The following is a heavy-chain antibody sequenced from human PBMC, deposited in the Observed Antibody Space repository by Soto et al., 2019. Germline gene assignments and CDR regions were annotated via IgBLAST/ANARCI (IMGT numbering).Heavy chain of an antibody. D-gene: IGHD3-16*02. CDR2: IYYSGST. CDR1: GGSISSSSYY. J-gene: IGHJ4*02. CDR3: ARVYYDYVWGSYRLYYFDY. Sequence: QLQLQESGPGLVKPSETLSLTCTVSGGSISSSSYYWGWIRQPPGKGLEWIGSIYYSGSTYYNPSLKSRVTISVDTSKNQFSLKLSSVTAADTAVYYCARVYYDYVWGSYRLYYFDYWGQGTLVTVSS. V-gene: IGHV4-39*01.